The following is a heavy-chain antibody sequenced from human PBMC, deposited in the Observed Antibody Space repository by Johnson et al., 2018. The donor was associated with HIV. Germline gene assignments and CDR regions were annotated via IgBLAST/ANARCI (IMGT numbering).Heavy chain of an antibody. CDR1: GFTFSNYA. D-gene: IGHD3-16*01. CDR2: ISHDGSIK. CDR3: AGDRYYGLAWGLAFDI. J-gene: IGHJ3*02. V-gene: IGHV3-30-3*01. Sequence: QVQLVESGGGVVQPGRALRLSCAASGFTFSNYAIHWVRQAPGKGLEWVAVISHDGSIKYYADSVKGRFTISRDNSKNTLYLQMNSLRTEDTAVFYCAGDRYYGLAWGLAFDIWGQGTMVTVSS.